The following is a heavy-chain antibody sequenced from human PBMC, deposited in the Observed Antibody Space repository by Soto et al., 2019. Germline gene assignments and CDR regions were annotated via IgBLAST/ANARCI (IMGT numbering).Heavy chain of an antibody. Sequence: GGPLGIAFTASGFTFSSYWMSWVCQAPGKGLEWVANIKQDGSEKYYVDSVKGRFTISRDNAKNSLYLQMNSLRAEDTAVFYCSGGSPGYYYAMDVWGQGTTVTVSS. V-gene: IGHV3-7*01. J-gene: IGHJ6*02. D-gene: IGHD2-15*01. CDR3: SGGSPGYYYAMDV. CDR2: IKQDGSEK. CDR1: GFTFSSYW.